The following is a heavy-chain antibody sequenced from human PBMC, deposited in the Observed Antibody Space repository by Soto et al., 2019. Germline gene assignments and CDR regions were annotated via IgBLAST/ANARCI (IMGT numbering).Heavy chain of an antibody. V-gene: IGHV3-49*04. CDR2: IRNKAYGGAT. Sequence: PGGSLRLSCTASGFTFGDYAMSWVRQAPGKGLEWVGFIRNKAYGGATEYAASVKCRFTISRDDSNSIAYLQVNNLKTEDTAVYYCTRDLASYYYYGMDVWGQGTTVTVSS. J-gene: IGHJ6*02. CDR3: TRDLASYYYYGMDV. CDR1: GFTFGDYA.